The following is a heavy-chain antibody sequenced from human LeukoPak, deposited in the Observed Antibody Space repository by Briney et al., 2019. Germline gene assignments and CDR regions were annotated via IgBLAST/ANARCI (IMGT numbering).Heavy chain of an antibody. V-gene: IGHV1-8*02. CDR2: MNPKSANT. Sequence: ASVKVSCKASGYTFTSYAMNWVRQAPGQGLEWMAWMNPKSANTGYAQKFQGRVTVTRNTSISTAYMELSGLRSDDTAVYYCARGPMYSASYNYWGQGTLVTVSS. CDR3: ARGPMYSASYNY. D-gene: IGHD1-26*01. CDR1: GYTFTSYA. J-gene: IGHJ4*02.